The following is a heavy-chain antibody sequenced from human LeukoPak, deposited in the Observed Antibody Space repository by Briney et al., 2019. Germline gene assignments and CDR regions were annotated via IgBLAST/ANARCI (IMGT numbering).Heavy chain of an antibody. V-gene: IGHV3-53*01. D-gene: IGHD2-8*01. CDR2: MYSGGST. CDR1: GFTVSSNY. Sequence: GGSLRLSCAASGFTVSSNYMSLVRQAPGKGLEWVSVMYSGGSTYYADSVKGRFTISRDNSKNTLYLQMNSLRAEDTAVYYCARVYGTGEPDAFDIWGQGTMVTVSS. J-gene: IGHJ3*02. CDR3: ARVYGTGEPDAFDI.